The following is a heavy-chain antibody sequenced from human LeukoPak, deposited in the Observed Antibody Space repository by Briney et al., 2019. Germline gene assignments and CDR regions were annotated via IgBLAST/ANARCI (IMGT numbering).Heavy chain of an antibody. D-gene: IGHD1-26*01. CDR2: IYYIGNT. CDR3: ARVQVGATTPFDY. V-gene: IGHV4-59*01. CDR1: GGSISSFY. Sequence: SETLSLTCTVSGGSISSFYWSWVRQPPREGLGWIGYIYYIGNTNYNPSLKSRVTISLDTSKNQFSLKLSSVTAADTAVYYCARVQVGATTPFDYWGQGTLVTVSS. J-gene: IGHJ4*02.